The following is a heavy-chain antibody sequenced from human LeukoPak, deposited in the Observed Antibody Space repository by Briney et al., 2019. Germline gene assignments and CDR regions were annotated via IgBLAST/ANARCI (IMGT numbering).Heavy chain of an antibody. CDR3: GRIRGSSGSYYFDH. D-gene: IGHD3-22*01. CDR1: GFSLSTSGMC. J-gene: IGHJ4*02. Sequence: ESGPTLVNPTQTLTLTCTFSGFSLSTSGMCVSWIRQPPGKALEWLARIDWDDDKYYNTSLKTRLTISKDTSKNQVVLTMTNMDSVDTATYYCGRIRGSSGSYYFDHWGQGTLVTVSS. V-gene: IGHV2-70*11. CDR2: IDWDDDK.